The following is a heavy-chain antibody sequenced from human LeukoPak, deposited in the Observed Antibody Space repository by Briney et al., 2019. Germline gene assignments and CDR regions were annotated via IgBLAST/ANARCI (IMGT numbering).Heavy chain of an antibody. CDR1: GGSISSYY. CDR2: IYYSGST. Sequence: PSETLSLTCTVAGGSISSYYWSWIRQPPGKGLEWIGYIYYSGSTNYNPSLKSRVTISVDTSKNQFSLKLSSVTAADTAVYYCAKARAARPNLIGNFDYWGQGTLVTVSS. D-gene: IGHD6-6*01. V-gene: IGHV4-59*01. CDR3: AKARAARPNLIGNFDY. J-gene: IGHJ4*02.